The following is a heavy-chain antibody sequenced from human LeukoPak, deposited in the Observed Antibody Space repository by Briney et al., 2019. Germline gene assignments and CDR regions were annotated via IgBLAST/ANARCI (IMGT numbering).Heavy chain of an antibody. Sequence: GGSLRLSCAASGFTFSSYGMHWVRQAPGKGLEGVAVIWFDGTNKYFADSGKGRFHISRHNSKNTLYVQVNSLRAEDTAVYYCARRDGYNADFEYWGQGTLVTVSS. J-gene: IGHJ4*02. V-gene: IGHV3-33*01. CDR3: ARRDGYNADFEY. D-gene: IGHD5-24*01. CDR2: IWFDGTNK. CDR1: GFTFSSYG.